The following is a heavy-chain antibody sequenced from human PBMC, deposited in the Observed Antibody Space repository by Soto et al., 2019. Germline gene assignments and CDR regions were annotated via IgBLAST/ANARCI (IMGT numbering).Heavy chain of an antibody. D-gene: IGHD3-3*01. CDR2: IIPIFGTA. Sequence: ASVKVSCKASGGTFSSYAISWVRQAPGQGLEWMGGIIPIFGTANYAQKFQGRVTITADESTSTAYMELSSLRSEDTAVYYCASKPRFLEWLLLVYWGQGTLVTVSS. V-gene: IGHV1-69*13. CDR3: ASKPRFLEWLLLVY. J-gene: IGHJ4*02. CDR1: GGTFSSYA.